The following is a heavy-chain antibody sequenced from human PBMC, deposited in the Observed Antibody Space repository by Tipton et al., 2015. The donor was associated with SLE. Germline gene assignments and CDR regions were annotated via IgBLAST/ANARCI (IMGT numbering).Heavy chain of an antibody. J-gene: IGHJ3*02. D-gene: IGHD3-3*01. Sequence: TLSLTCAVYGGSFSGYYWSWIRQPPGKGLEWIGEINHSGSTNYNPSLKSRVTISVDTSKNQFSLKLSSVTAADAAVYYCARGWILRFLEEMSDAFDICGQGTMVTVSS. V-gene: IGHV4-34*01. CDR3: ARGWILRFLEEMSDAFDI. CDR2: INHSGST. CDR1: GGSFSGYY.